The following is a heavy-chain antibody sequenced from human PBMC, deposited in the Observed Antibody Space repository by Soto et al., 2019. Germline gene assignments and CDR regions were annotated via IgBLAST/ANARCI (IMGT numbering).Heavy chain of an antibody. D-gene: IGHD3-16*02. CDR3: ARGLYDYIWGSYRPFPDY. CDR1: GGSFSGYY. Sequence: QVQLQQWGAGLLKPSETLSLTCAVYGGSFSGYYWSWIRQPPGKGLGWIGEINHSGSTNYNPSLKSRVTISVDTSKNQFSLKLSSVTAADTAVYYCARGLYDYIWGSYRPFPDYWGQGTLVTVSS. V-gene: IGHV4-34*01. J-gene: IGHJ4*02. CDR2: INHSGST.